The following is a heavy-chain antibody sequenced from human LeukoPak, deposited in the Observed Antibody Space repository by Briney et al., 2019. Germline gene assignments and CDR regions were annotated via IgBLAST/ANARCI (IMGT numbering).Heavy chain of an antibody. J-gene: IGHJ4*02. CDR1: GFTFSSCW. V-gene: IGHV3-74*01. CDR2: IDGDGSST. CDR3: ARGYSGYFYY. D-gene: IGHD5-12*01. Sequence: GGSLRLSCAASGFTFSSCWMQWVSQAPGKGLVWVSRIDGDGSSTNYADSVKGRFTISRDNAKNTLYLQMNSLRAEDTAVYYCARGYSGYFYYWGQGTLVTVSS.